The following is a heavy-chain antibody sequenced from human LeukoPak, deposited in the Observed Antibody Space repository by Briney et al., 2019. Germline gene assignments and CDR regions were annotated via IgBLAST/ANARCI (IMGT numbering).Heavy chain of an antibody. CDR2: IYYSGST. V-gene: IGHV4-39*01. CDR1: GGSISSSSYY. J-gene: IGHJ4*02. D-gene: IGHD2-2*01. CDR3: ARTASSTIMGGFDY. Sequence: PSETLSLTCTVSGGSISSSSYYWGWIRQPPGKGLEWIGSIYYSGSTYYNPSLKSRVTISVDTSKNQFSLKLSSVTAADTAVYYCARTASSTIMGGFDYWGQGTLVTVSS.